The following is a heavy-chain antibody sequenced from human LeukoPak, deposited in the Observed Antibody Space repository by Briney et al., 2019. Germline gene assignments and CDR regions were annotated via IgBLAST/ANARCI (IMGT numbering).Heavy chain of an antibody. CDR2: ISSSSSYI. Sequence: AGGSLRLSCAASGFTFSSYSMNWVRQAPGKGLEWVSSISSSSSYIYYADSVKARFTISRDNSKNTLYLQMNSLRVEDTAVYYCARQASSCSGGNCFCVGWFDPWGQGTLVTVSS. V-gene: IGHV3-21*04. J-gene: IGHJ5*02. D-gene: IGHD2-15*01. CDR1: GFTFSSYS. CDR3: ARQASSCSGGNCFCVGWFDP.